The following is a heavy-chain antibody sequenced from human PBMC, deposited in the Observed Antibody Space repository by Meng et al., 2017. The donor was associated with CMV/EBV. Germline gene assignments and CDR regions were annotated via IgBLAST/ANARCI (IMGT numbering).Heavy chain of an antibody. J-gene: IGHJ6*02. V-gene: IGHV3-66*02. CDR2: IYSGGST. CDR1: GFTVSSNY. D-gene: IGHD2-21*02. Sequence: GESLKISCAASGFTVSSNYMSWVHQAPGKGLEWVSVIYSGGSTYYADSVKGRFTISRDNSKNTLYLQMNSLRPEDTAVYYCASTARNYYYYGMDVWGQGTTVTVSS. CDR3: ASTARNYYYYGMDV.